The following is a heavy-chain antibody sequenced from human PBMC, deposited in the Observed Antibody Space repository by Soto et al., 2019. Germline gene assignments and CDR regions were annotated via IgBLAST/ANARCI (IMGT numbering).Heavy chain of an antibody. CDR3: ARETYGDYVGYFDP. CDR2: IYYSGST. D-gene: IGHD4-17*01. J-gene: IGHJ5*02. CDR1: GGSISSGDYY. Sequence: SETLSLTSTVSGGSISSGDYYWSWIRQPPGRGLEWIGYIYYSGSTNYNSSLKSRVTISVDTSKNQFSLKLSSVTAADTAVYYCARETYGDYVGYFDPWGQGTLVTVSS. V-gene: IGHV4-61*08.